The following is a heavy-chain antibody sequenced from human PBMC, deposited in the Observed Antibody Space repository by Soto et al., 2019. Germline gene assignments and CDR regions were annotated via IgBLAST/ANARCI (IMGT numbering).Heavy chain of an antibody. CDR3: AREEQLVGASDY. Sequence: SVQVSCKASCYTFTSYGISWVRQAPGQGLEWMGWISAYNGNTNYAQKLQGRVTMTTDTSTSTAYMELRSLRSDDTAVYYCAREEQLVGASDYWGQGTLVTVSS. CDR1: CYTFTSYG. V-gene: IGHV1-18*04. CDR2: ISAYNGNT. J-gene: IGHJ4*02. D-gene: IGHD6-6*01.